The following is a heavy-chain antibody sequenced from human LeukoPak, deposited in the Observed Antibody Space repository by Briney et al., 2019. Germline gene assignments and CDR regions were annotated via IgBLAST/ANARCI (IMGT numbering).Heavy chain of an antibody. J-gene: IGHJ4*02. CDR1: GFTFTNYG. CDR2: ISYDGRNE. V-gene: IGHV3-30*18. D-gene: IGHD5-12*01. Sequence: PVRSLRLSCAASGFTFTNYGMHWVRQAPGKGLEWVAMISYDGRNEYYVDSVKGRFTISRDNSKNTLYLQMNSLRAEDTAVYYCAKGQNGYSSFDYWGQGTLVTVSS. CDR3: AKGQNGYSSFDY.